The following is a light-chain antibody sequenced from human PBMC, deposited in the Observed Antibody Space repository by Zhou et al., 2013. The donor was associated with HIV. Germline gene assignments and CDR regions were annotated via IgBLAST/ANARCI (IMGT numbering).Light chain of an antibody. J-gene: IGKJ4*01. CDR2: AAS. CDR3: QKYNSGGLT. Sequence: IQMTQSPSTLSASVGDRVTITCRASQSISSWVAWYQQKPGKAPNLLIYAASSLQSGVPSRFSGSGSGTDFTLTISSLQPEDVATYYCQKYNSGGLTFGGGTKVEIK. V-gene: IGKV1-5*01. CDR1: QSISSW.